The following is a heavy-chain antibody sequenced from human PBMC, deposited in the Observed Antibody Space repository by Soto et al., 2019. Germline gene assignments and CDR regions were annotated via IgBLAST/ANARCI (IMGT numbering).Heavy chain of an antibody. CDR3: ARESLWLGELLSYLDY. CDR2: IIPIFGTA. J-gene: IGHJ4*02. CDR1: GYTFTSYG. Sequence: ASVKVSCKASGYTFTSYGISWVRQAPGQGLEWMGWIIPIFGTANYAQKFQGRVTITADESTSTAYMELSSLRSEDTAVYYCARESLWLGELLSYLDYWGQGTLVTAPQ. D-gene: IGHD3-10*01. V-gene: IGHV1-69*13.